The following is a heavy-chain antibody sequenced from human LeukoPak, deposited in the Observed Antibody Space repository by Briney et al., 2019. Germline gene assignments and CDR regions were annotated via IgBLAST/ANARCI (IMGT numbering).Heavy chain of an antibody. J-gene: IGHJ5*02. Sequence: ASVKVSCKAPGYSFSAYYIHWVRQAPGQGLEWMGWINPNTGGTHFEQKFQGRVTMTRDTSISTAYMELTRLTSDDTAVYYCARESYSGYVRWFDPWGQGTLVTVSS. CDR1: GYSFSAYY. V-gene: IGHV1-2*02. CDR2: INPNTGGT. D-gene: IGHD5-12*01. CDR3: ARESYSGYVRWFDP.